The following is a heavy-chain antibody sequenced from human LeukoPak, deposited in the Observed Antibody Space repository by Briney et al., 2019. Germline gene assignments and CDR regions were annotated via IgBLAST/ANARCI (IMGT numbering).Heavy chain of an antibody. Sequence: GESLKISCKTSGYTFIHYWISWVRQMPGKGLEWMGKIDPSGSYTDYSPSFQGHITISADKSINTAYLHWYSLKASDTAMYYCARQDYWGQGTLVTVSS. CDR1: GYTFIHYW. V-gene: IGHV5-10-1*01. CDR3: ARQDY. J-gene: IGHJ4*02. CDR2: IDPSGSYT. D-gene: IGHD2-15*01.